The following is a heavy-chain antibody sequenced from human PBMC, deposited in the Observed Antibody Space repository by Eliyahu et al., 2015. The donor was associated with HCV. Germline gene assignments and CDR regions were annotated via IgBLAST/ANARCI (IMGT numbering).Heavy chain of an antibody. CDR1: GYMFSSYW. J-gene: IGHJ4*02. CDR2: VYPGDFDI. V-gene: IGHV5-51*01. CDR3: VRNLDF. Sequence: EVQLVQSGAEVKKPGESLKISCTGSGYMFSSYWIGWVRQIAREGLGWVGMVYPGDFDIKYSPSFQGQVTISVDKSISTAYLQWSSLKASDTAMYYCVRNLDFWGQGTLVTVSS. D-gene: IGHD1-14*01.